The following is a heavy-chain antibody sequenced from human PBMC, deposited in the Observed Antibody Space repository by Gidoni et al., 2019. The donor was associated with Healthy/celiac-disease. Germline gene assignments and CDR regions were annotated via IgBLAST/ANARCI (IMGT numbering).Heavy chain of an antibody. CDR2: MYSGGST. CDR3: ARDKGSGWHNWFDP. J-gene: IGHJ5*02. CDR1: GFPVSSNY. V-gene: IGHV3-53*04. Sequence: EVQLVESGGGLVQPGGSLRLYCAASGFPVSSNYMSCVRQAPGKGLEWVSVMYSGGSTYYADSVKGRFTISRHNSKNTLYLQMNSLRAEDTAVYYCARDKGSGWHNWFDPWGQGTLVTVSS. D-gene: IGHD6-19*01.